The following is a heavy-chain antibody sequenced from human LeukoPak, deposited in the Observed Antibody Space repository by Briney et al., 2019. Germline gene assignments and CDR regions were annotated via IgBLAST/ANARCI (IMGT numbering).Heavy chain of an antibody. V-gene: IGHV3-66*01. J-gene: IGHJ4*02. CDR1: GFTVSSNY. D-gene: IGHD4-23*01. CDR3: ARDYARDYGGNSFDY. Sequence: GGSLRLSCAASGFTVSSNYMSWVRQAPGKGLEWVSVIYSGGSTYYADSVKGRFTISRDNSKSTLYIQMNSLRAEDTAVYYCARDYARDYGGNSFDYWGQGTLVTVSS. CDR2: IYSGGST.